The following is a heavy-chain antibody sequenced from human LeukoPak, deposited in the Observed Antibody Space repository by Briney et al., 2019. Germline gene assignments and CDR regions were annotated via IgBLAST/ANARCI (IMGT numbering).Heavy chain of an antibody. V-gene: IGHV3-33*01. CDR1: GFTFSSYG. CDR3: ARGFYCSSTSCYADAFDI. Sequence: GGSLRLSCAASGFTFSSYGMHWVRQAPGKGLEWVAVIWYDGSNKYYADSVKGRFTISRDNSKNTLYLQMNSLRAEDTAVYYCARGFYCSSTSCYADAFDIWGQGTMVTVSS. D-gene: IGHD2-2*01. CDR2: IWYDGSNK. J-gene: IGHJ3*02.